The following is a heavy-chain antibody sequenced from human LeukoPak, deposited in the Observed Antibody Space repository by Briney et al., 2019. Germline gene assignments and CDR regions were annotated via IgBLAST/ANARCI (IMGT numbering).Heavy chain of an antibody. J-gene: IGHJ4*02. D-gene: IGHD3-10*01. CDR1: GGSISSSSYY. CDR2: IYYSGST. Sequence: PSETLSLTCTVSGGSISSSSYYWGWIRQPPGKGLEWIGSIYYSGSTYYNPSLKSRDPISVDTSKNQFSLKLSSVTAADTAVYYCARIVNYYGSGSYFDYWGQGTLVTVSS. CDR3: ARIVNYYGSGSYFDY. V-gene: IGHV4-39*01.